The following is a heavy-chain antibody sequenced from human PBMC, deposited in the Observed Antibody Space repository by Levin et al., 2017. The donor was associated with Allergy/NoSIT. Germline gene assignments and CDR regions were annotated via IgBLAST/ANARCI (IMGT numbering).Heavy chain of an antibody. V-gene: IGHV1-69*04. CDR2: IIPILGIA. J-gene: IGHJ4*02. D-gene: IGHD5-12*01. CDR1: GGTFSSYA. Sequence: ASVKVSCRASGGTFSSYAFNWVRQAPGQGLEWMGRIIPILGIANYAQKFQGRVTITADKSKSTAYMALSSLRSEDTAVYYCARDTTVTSGYDYGPSDSWGQGTLVTVSS. CDR3: ARDTTVTSGYDYGPSDS.